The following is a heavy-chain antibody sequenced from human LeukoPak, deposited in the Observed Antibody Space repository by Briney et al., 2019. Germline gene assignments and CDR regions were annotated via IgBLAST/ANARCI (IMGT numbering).Heavy chain of an antibody. V-gene: IGHV1-69*06. CDR1: GYTITDYS. Sequence: ASVKVSCKAFGYTITDYSLSWVRQAPGQGLEWMGGIMPMFGKANYAQKFQGRVTTTADKATSTAYMELSSLRSEDTAVYYCAGGRTDIVVVPATLRNYYFDYWGQGTLVTVSS. J-gene: IGHJ4*02. CDR3: AGGRTDIVVVPATLRNYYFDY. CDR2: IMPMFGKA. D-gene: IGHD2-2*01.